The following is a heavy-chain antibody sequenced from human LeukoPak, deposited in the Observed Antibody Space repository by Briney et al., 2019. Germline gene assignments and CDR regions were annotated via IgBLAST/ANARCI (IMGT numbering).Heavy chain of an antibody. Sequence: GESLKISCNGSGYNFASYWIAWLRQMPGKGLDWMEIIYPGDSDTRTNASFQGQVPNSADKSISIPYRQASCPKAPAPAMYYCARRGQQLEYFQTWGQGTLVTVSS. D-gene: IGHD6-13*01. CDR3: ARRGQQLEYFQT. J-gene: IGHJ1*01. CDR2: IYPGDSDT. V-gene: IGHV5-51*01. CDR1: GYNFASYW.